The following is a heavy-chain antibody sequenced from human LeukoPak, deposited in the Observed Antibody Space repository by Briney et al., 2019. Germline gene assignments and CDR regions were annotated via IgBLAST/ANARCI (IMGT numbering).Heavy chain of an antibody. CDR1: GGSISSTSDY. V-gene: IGHV4-39*01. D-gene: IGHD6-13*01. J-gene: IGHJ4*02. CDR3: VRHGWGSSWYPDY. CDR2: IYYSGST. Sequence: SETLSLTCRVSGGSISSTSDYWGWIRQPPGKGLEWIGSIYYSGSTYYNPSLKSRVTLSVDTSRNQFSLKLSFVTDADTAVYYCVRHGWGSSWYPDYWGQGTLVTVSS.